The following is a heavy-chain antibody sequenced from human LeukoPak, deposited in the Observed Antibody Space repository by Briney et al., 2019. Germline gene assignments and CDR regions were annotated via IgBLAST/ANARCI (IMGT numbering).Heavy chain of an antibody. CDR1: GYSISSGYY. D-gene: IGHD3-10*01. Sequence: SPSETLSLTCTVSGYSISSGYYWGWIRQPPGKGLQWIGTIYHSGSTFYNPSLKSRVTISVDTSKNQFSLRLTSVIAADTAVYYCARSDGYGLVGIWGQGTMVTVSS. V-gene: IGHV4-38-2*02. J-gene: IGHJ3*02. CDR3: ARSDGYGLVGI. CDR2: IYHSGST.